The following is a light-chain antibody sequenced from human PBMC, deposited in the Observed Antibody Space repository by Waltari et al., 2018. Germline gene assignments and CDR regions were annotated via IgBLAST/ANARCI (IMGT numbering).Light chain of an antibody. CDR3: NSYAGSTTWV. Sequence: QSALTQPPSASGSPGQSVTISCTGTSSDIGTYNYVSWYQQHPGKAPKVGIYEVGKRPSGGPDRFAGSKSGNSASLTVSGLQAEDEADYYCNSYAGSTTWVFGGGTKLTVL. V-gene: IGLV2-8*01. CDR1: SSDIGTYNY. J-gene: IGLJ2*01. CDR2: EVG.